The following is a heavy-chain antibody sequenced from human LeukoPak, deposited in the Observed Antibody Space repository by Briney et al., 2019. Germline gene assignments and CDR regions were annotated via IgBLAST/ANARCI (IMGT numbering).Heavy chain of an antibody. J-gene: IGHJ4*02. V-gene: IGHV4-30-2*01. D-gene: IGHD5-18*01. CDR2: IYHSGST. CDR1: GGSFSGYS. CDR3: ARGGRRDTAMLTYFDY. Sequence: SETLSLTCAVYGGSFSGYSWSWIRQPPGKGLEWIGYIYHSGSTYYNPSLKSRVTISVDRSKNQFSLKLSSVTAADTAVYYCARGGRRDTAMLTYFDYWGQGTLVTVSS.